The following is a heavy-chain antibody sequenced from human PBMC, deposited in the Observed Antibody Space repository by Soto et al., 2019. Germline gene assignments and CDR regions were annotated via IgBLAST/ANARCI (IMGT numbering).Heavy chain of an antibody. CDR2: ISYDGSQI. CDR3: VSRGYSDND. Sequence: QVQLVESGGGVVHPGRSLRLSCAASGFTFSTYSMHWVRQAPGKGLEWVALISYDGSQINYADSVRGRFAISRDNSKNTLYLQMNSLRPEDTAVYYCVSRGYSDNDWGQGTLVTVSS. D-gene: IGHD5-12*01. J-gene: IGHJ1*01. V-gene: IGHV3-30*09. CDR1: GFTFSTYS.